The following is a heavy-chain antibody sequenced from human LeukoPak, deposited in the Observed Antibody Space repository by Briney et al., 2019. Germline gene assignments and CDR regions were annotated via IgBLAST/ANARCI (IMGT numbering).Heavy chain of an antibody. V-gene: IGHV3-11*01. D-gene: IGHD3-16*02. CDR2: ISSSGSTI. CDR3: ARGDYVWGSYRYTRGFDY. J-gene: IGHJ4*02. CDR1: GFTFSDYY. Sequence: GGSLRPSCAASGFTFSDYYMSWIRQAPGKGLEWVSYISSSGSTIYYADSVKGRFTISRDNAKNSLYLQMNSLRAEDTAVYYCARGDYVWGSYRYTRGFDYWGQGTLVTVSS.